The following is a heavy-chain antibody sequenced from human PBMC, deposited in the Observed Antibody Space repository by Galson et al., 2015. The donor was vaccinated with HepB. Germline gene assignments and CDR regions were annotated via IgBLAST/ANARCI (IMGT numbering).Heavy chain of an antibody. CDR2: INAGNGNT. Sequence: SVKVSCKASGYTFTSYAMHWVRQAPGQRLEWMGWINAGNGNTKYSQKFQGRVTITRDTSASTAYMELSSLRSEDTAVYYCATNQGGGYYLYYGMDVWGQGTTVTVSS. V-gene: IGHV1-3*01. D-gene: IGHD3-22*01. CDR3: ATNQGGGYYLYYGMDV. CDR1: GYTFTSYA. J-gene: IGHJ6*02.